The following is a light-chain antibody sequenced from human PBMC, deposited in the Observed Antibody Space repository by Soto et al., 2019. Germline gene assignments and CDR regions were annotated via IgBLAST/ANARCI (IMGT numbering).Light chain of an antibody. CDR2: AAS. CDR3: HQSYITPPA. V-gene: IGKV1-5*01. J-gene: IGKJ2*01. Sequence: DIQMTQSPSTLSASVGDRVTITCRASQSISSWLAWYQQKPGKAPNLLIYAASNLESGVPTRFSGSGSGTEFSLTISSLQPDDFATYSCHQSYITPPAFGQGTKVDIK. CDR1: QSISSW.